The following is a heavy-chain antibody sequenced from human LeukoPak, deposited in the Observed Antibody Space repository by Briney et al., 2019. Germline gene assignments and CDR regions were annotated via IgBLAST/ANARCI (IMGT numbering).Heavy chain of an antibody. J-gene: IGHJ6*03. CDR3: ARGCARRTNFGVVIIGRLGYYYMDV. Sequence: GASVKVSCKAPGGTFSSYAFTWVRQSPGQGLEWMGWMNPNSGNTGYAQKFQGRVTITRNTSISTDYMELSSLRSEDTAVYYCARGCARRTNFGVVIIGRLGYYYMDVWGKGTTVTVSS. V-gene: IGHV1-8*03. CDR1: GGTFSSYA. CDR2: MNPNSGNT. D-gene: IGHD3-3*01.